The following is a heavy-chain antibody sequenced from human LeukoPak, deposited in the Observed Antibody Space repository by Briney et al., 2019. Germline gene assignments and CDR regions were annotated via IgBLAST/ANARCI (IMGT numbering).Heavy chain of an antibody. Sequence: ASVKVSCKASGYTFTSYGISWVRQAPGQGLEWMGWISAYNGNTNYAQKLQGRVTMTTDTSTSTAYMELRSLRSDDTAVYYCARWLPFLGQSSGYYYVPYYYYGMDVWGQGTTVTVSS. J-gene: IGHJ6*02. D-gene: IGHD3-22*01. CDR2: ISAYNGNT. CDR1: GYTFTSYG. CDR3: ARWLPFLGQSSGYYYVPYYYYGMDV. V-gene: IGHV1-18*01.